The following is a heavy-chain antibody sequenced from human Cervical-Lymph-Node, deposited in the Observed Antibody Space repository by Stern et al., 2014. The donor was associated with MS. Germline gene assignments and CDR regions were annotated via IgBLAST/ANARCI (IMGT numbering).Heavy chain of an antibody. CDR2: ISSDEKNA. V-gene: IGHV3-30*03. J-gene: IGHJ4*02. D-gene: IGHD3-10*01. CDR3: VPGSGAFDY. CDR1: GFTFSRYA. Sequence: VQLVESGGGVVQPGTSLRLSCATSGFTFSRYAMHWVRQAPGKGLQWLAVISSDEKNANYAESVRGRFTSSRDSSKKMLYLQMDSLTIDDTAVYYCVPGSGAFDYWGQGTLVIVSS.